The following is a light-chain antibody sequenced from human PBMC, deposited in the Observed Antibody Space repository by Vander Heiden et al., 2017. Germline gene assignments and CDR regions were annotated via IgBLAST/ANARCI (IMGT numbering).Light chain of an antibody. CDR1: RYKIGAGYN. CDR2: GNS. CDR3: QSSDSSLSGDV. J-gene: IGLJ1*01. V-gene: IGLV1-40*01. Sequence: QSVLPQPRSVSAAPGQRVTISCTGGRYKIGAGYNVHGNQKIPGTAPKLLIYGNSNRPSGVPDRFSGSKSGTSVSLAISGLQAEDEAEYYCQSSDSSLSGDVFGTGTKLTVL.